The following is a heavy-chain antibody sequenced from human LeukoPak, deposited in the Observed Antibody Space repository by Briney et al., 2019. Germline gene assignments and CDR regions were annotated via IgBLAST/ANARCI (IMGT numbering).Heavy chain of an antibody. CDR3: ARGVGEFDP. CDR1: GFTFSSYA. J-gene: IGHJ5*02. CDR2: ISYDGSNK. D-gene: IGHD2-21*01. Sequence: QSGGSLRLSCAASGFTFSSYAMHWVRQAPGRGLEWVAVISYDGSNKYYADSVKGRFTISRDNSKNTLYLQMNSLRAEDTAVYYCARGVGEFDPWGQGTLVTVSS. V-gene: IGHV3-30*04.